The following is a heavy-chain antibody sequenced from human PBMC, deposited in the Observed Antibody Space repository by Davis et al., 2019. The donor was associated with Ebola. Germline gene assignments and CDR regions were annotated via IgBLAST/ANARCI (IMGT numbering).Heavy chain of an antibody. J-gene: IGHJ4*02. CDR1: GYTFTGYY. CDR3: ATESTVLH. V-gene: IGHV1-2*02. D-gene: IGHD4-17*01. Sequence: ASVKVSCKASGYTFTGYYMHWVRQAPGQGLEWMGWINPNSGGTNYAQKFQGRVTMTRDTSTTTVYMELSSLRSEDTAVYYCATESTVLHWGQGTLVTVSS. CDR2: INPNSGGT.